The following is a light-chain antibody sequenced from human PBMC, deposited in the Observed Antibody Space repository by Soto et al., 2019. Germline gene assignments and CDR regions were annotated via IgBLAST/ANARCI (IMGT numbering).Light chain of an antibody. J-gene: IGLJ1*01. V-gene: IGLV1-44*01. CDR2: SNN. CDR3: AAWEDSLSGSYV. CDR1: SSNIGSNN. Sequence: QSVLTQPPSASGTPGQRVTISCSGSSSNIGSNNVNWYQQLPGTAPKLLIYSNNQRPSGVPDRFSGSDSGTSASLAISGLQSEDEAEYYCAAWEDSLSGSYVFGTGTKLTVL.